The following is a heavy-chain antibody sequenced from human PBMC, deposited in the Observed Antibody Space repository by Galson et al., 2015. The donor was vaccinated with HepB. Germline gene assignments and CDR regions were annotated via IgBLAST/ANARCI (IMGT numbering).Heavy chain of an antibody. D-gene: IGHD2-15*01. Sequence: SLRLSCAASGFTLADAWMTWVRQVPGKGLEWVGHIKDKSDGGTADYAAPVKGRFTISRDGSKNTLYLQMNSLKTEDTAVYYCATGITCSGGSCSDHWGQGTLVTVSS. V-gene: IGHV3-15*01. J-gene: IGHJ4*02. CDR1: GFTLADAW. CDR3: ATGITCSGGSCSDH. CDR2: IKDKSDGGTA.